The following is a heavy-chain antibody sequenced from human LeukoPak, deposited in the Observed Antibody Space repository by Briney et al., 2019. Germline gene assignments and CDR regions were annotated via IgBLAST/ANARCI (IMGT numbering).Heavy chain of an antibody. V-gene: IGHV4-39*07. CDR1: GGSISSSSYY. Sequence: SETLSLTCTVSGGSISSSSYYWGWIRQPPGKGLEWIGSIYYSGSTYYNPSLKSRVTISVDTSKNQFSLKLSSVTAADTAVYYCARAAGYSSAYYYYYYMDVWGKGTTVTVSS. J-gene: IGHJ6*03. D-gene: IGHD6-25*01. CDR3: ARAAGYSSAYYYYYYMDV. CDR2: IYYSGST.